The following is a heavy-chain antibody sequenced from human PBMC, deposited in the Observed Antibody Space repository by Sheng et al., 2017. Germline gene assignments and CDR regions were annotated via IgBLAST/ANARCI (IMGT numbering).Heavy chain of an antibody. CDR3: ARELRGGDSD. Sequence: QVQLVESGGGVVQPGRSLRLSCAASGFTFSSYAMHWVRQAPGKGLEWVAVISYDGSNKYYADSVKGRFTISRDNSKNTLYLQMNSLRAEDTAVYYCARELRGGDSDWGQGTMVTVS. CDR2: ISYDGSNK. J-gene: IGHJ3*01. CDR1: GFTFSSYA. V-gene: IGHV3-30*04. D-gene: IGHD2-21*02.